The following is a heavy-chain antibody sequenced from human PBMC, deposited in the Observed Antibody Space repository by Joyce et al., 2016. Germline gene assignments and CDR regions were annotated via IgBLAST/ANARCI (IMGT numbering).Heavy chain of an antibody. CDR3: ARSSYTNGIFDY. J-gene: IGHJ4*02. V-gene: IGHV3-21*01. Sequence: EVQLVESGGGLVKPGGSLSLSCGASGFTFSSYSISWVRQGPGKGLEWVSSLRSSSSYIKYTDSVKGRFTISRDNAKNSLYLQMNSLRVEDTAVYYCARSSYTNGIFDYWGQGTLVTVSS. CDR2: LRSSSSYI. CDR1: GFTFSSYS. D-gene: IGHD2-8*01.